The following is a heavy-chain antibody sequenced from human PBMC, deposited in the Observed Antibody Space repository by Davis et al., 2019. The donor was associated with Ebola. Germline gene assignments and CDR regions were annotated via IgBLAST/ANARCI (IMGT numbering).Heavy chain of an antibody. CDR2: VYHTGST. J-gene: IGHJ4*02. D-gene: IGHD1-26*01. Sequence: MPSETLSLTCTVSGYSISSGYYWGWIRQPPGKGLEWIGYVYHTGSTNYKPSLKSRVTMSVDTSKNQFSLRLISVTAADTAVYYCARGGIVGDALDYWGQGTLVTVSS. CDR1: GYSISSGYY. CDR3: ARGGIVGDALDY. V-gene: IGHV4-38-2*02.